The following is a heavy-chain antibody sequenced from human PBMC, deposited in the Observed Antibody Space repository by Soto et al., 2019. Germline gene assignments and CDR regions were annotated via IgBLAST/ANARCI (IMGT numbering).Heavy chain of an antibody. J-gene: IGHJ4*02. V-gene: IGHV4-59*01. D-gene: IGHD1-1*01. Sequence: PSDTLSLTCTVSGGSISSYYWSWIRQPPGKGLEWIGYIYYSGSTNYNPSLKSRVTISVDTSKNQFSLKLSSVTAADTAVYYCARDLDDYFDYWGQGTLVNVSS. CDR3: ARDLDDYFDY. CDR1: GGSISSYY. CDR2: IYYSGST.